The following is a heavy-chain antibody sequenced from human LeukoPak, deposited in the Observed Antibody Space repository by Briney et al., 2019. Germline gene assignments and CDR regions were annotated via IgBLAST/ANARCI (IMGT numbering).Heavy chain of an antibody. V-gene: IGHV3-7*01. Sequence: PGRSLRLSCAASGFTFSSYGMHWVRQAPGEGLEWVANIKQGGSEKYYVDSVEGRFTISRDNANNSLYLQMNSLRAEDTAVYYCARDSSGWNIIDYWGQGTLVTVSS. D-gene: IGHD6-19*01. CDR2: IKQGGSEK. CDR1: GFTFSSYG. CDR3: ARDSSGWNIIDY. J-gene: IGHJ4*02.